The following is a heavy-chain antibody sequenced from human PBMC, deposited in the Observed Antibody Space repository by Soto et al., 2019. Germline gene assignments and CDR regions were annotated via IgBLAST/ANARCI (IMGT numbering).Heavy chain of an antibody. J-gene: IGHJ6*02. V-gene: IGHV3-23*01. CDR2: IRGSCGST. CDR1: GFSFSSYA. Sequence: GGSLRLACAASGFSFSSYAMSWVRQATGKRLAWVSAIRGSCGSTYYADSVKGRFTISRNNSKNTLYLQMNSLRAEDTAVYYCAKDLGYDFWSGYYYYYGKDVWGQGTTVTVS. D-gene: IGHD3-3*01. CDR3: AKDLGYDFWSGYYYYYGKDV.